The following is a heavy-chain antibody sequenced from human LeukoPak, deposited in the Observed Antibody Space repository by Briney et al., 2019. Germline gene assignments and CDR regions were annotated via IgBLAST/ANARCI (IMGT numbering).Heavy chain of an antibody. CDR2: INSDGRSR. CDR1: GFTFSNYW. Sequence: PGGSLRLSCAASGFTFSNYWMHWVHQAPGKGLVWVSRINSDGRSRSYADSVKGRFTISRDNAKNTLYLQMNSLRAEDTAVYYCARDSDSCTGGSCSFDYWGQGTLVTVSS. CDR3: ARDSDSCTGGSCSFDY. V-gene: IGHV3-74*01. J-gene: IGHJ4*02. D-gene: IGHD2-8*02.